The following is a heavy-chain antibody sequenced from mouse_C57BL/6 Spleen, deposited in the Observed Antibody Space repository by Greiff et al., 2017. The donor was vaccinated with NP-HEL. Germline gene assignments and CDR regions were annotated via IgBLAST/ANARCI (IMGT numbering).Heavy chain of an antibody. V-gene: IGHV1-22*01. CDR3: ASLGGGDWYFDV. J-gene: IGHJ1*03. D-gene: IGHD1-1*02. Sequence: EVQLQQSGPELVKPGASVKMSCKASGYTFTDYNMHWVKQSHGKSLEWIGYINPNNGGTSYNQKFKGKATLTVNKSSSTAYMELRSLTSEDSAVYYCASLGGGDWYFDVWGTGTTVTVSS. CDR1: GYTFTDYN. CDR2: INPNNGGT.